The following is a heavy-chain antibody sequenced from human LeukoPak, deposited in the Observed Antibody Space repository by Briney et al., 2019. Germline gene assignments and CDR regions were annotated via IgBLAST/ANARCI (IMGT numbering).Heavy chain of an antibody. D-gene: IGHD3-10*01. J-gene: IGHJ3*01. V-gene: IGHV5-51*01. CDR2: IYPGDSDT. CDR1: GYSFTGHW. Sequence: GESLKISCEAFGYSFTGHWIGGVRQMPGRGLEFMGTIYPGDSDTRYSPSFEARVSISVDNSINTAYLQWSGLKASNTVMYYGARYGKSGTYSHGFDVWGQGKMVIVSS. CDR3: ARYGKSGTYSHGFDV.